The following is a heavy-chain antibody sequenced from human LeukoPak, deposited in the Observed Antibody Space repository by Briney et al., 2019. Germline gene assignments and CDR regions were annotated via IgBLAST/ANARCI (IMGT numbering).Heavy chain of an antibody. CDR2: ISGSGGST. Sequence: GGSLRLSCAASGFTFSSYGMSWVRQAPGKGLEWVSAISGSGGSTYYADSVKGRFTISRDNSKNTLYLQMNSLRAEDTAVYYCAKDRYYYDSSGTHFDYWGQGTLVTVSS. CDR1: GFTFSSYG. D-gene: IGHD3-22*01. CDR3: AKDRYYYDSSGTHFDY. J-gene: IGHJ4*02. V-gene: IGHV3-23*01.